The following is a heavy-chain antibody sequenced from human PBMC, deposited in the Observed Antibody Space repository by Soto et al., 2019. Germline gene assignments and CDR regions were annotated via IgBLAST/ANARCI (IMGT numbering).Heavy chain of an antibody. CDR3: ARDHPLHRGDYFDY. J-gene: IGHJ4*02. CDR1: WFTVSSNY. Sequence: GGSLRLSCATSWFTVSSNYMSWVRQAPGKGLEWVSVIYSGGSTYYADSVKGRFTISRDNSKNTLYLQMNSLRAEDTAVYYCARDHPLHRGDYFDYWGQGTLVTVSS. CDR2: IYSGGST. D-gene: IGHD3-10*01. V-gene: IGHV3-53*01.